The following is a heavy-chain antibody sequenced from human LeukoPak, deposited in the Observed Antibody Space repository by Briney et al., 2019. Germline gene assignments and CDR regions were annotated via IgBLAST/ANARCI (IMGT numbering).Heavy chain of an antibody. D-gene: IGHD5-18*01. CDR2: INWNGGST. CDR3: ARLGYSYGYLDYYYYMDV. V-gene: IGHV3-20*04. J-gene: IGHJ6*03. CDR1: GFTFDDYG. Sequence: GGSLRLSCAASGFTFDDYGMSWVRQAPGKGLEWVSGINWNGGSTGYADSVKGRFTISRDNAKNSLYLQMNSLRAEDTALYYCARLGYSYGYLDYYYYMDVWGKGTTVTVSS.